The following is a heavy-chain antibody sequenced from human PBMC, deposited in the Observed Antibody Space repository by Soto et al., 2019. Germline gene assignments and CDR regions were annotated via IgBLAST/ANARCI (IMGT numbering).Heavy chain of an antibody. Sequence: PSETLSLTCAVSGGSISSSKWWSWVRQPPGKGLEWIGEIYHSGSTNYNPSLKSRVTISVDKSKNQSSLKLSSVTAADTAVYYCARVTYYDFWSDKETNWFDPWGQGTLVTVSS. D-gene: IGHD3-3*01. CDR2: IYHSGST. V-gene: IGHV4-4*02. CDR3: ARVTYYDFWSDKETNWFDP. J-gene: IGHJ5*02. CDR1: GGSISSSKW.